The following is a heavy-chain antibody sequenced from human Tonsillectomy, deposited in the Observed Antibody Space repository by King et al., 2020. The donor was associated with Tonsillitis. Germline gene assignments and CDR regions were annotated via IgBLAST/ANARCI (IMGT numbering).Heavy chain of an antibody. Sequence: VQLVESGGGLVQPGGSLRLSCAASGFTFNNFWMHWVRQAPGKGLEWGANIKQDGSEKYYVDSVKGRVTISRDNAENSLFLQMNSLRAEDTDVYYCARPQFDYWGQGTLVTVST. V-gene: IGHV3-7*01. J-gene: IGHJ4*02. CDR3: ARPQFDY. CDR2: IKQDGSEK. CDR1: GFTFNNFW.